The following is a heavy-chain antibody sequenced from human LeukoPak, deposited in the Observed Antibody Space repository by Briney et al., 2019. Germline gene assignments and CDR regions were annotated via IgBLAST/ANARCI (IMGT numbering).Heavy chain of an antibody. J-gene: IGHJ6*03. Sequence: ASVKVSCKASGYTFTSYYMHWVRQAPGQGLEWMGIINPSGGSTSYAQKFQGRVTITADKSTSTAYMELSSLRSEDTAVYYCARSDTARGYYYYYMDVWGKGTTVTVSS. D-gene: IGHD5-18*01. CDR1: GYTFTSYY. V-gene: IGHV1-46*01. CDR3: ARSDTARGYYYYYMDV. CDR2: INPSGGST.